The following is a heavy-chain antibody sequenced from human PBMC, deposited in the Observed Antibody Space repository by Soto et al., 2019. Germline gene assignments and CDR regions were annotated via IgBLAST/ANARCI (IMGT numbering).Heavy chain of an antibody. D-gene: IGHD2-8*01. J-gene: IGHJ6*02. V-gene: IGHV3-33*01. Sequence: GGSLRLSCAASGFTFSSYGMHWVRQAPGKGLEWVAVIWYDGSNKYYADSVKGRFTISRDNSKNTLYLQMNSLRAEDTAVYYCATVHCTNGVCSLTDYYYYGMDVWGQGTTVTVSS. CDR2: IWYDGSNK. CDR3: ATVHCTNGVCSLTDYYYYGMDV. CDR1: GFTFSSYG.